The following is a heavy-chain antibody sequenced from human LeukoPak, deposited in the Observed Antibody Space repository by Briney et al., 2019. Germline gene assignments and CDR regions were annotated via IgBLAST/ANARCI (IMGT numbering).Heavy chain of an antibody. Sequence: GGSLRLSCAASGFTFSSYWMSWVRQAPGKGLEWVANIKQDGSEKYYVDSVKGRFTISRDNAKNSLYLQMNSLRAEDTAVYYCARREVFRYYYCMDVWGKGTTVTVSS. V-gene: IGHV3-7*01. J-gene: IGHJ6*03. D-gene: IGHD3-10*02. CDR2: IKQDGSEK. CDR1: GFTFSSYW. CDR3: ARREVFRYYYCMDV.